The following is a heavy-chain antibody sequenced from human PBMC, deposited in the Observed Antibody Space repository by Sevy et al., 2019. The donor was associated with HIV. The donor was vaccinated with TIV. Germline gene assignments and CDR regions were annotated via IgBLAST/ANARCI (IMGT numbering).Heavy chain of an antibody. CDR2: ISAYNGNT. Sequence: DSVKVSCKASGYTFTSYGISWVRQAPRQGLERRGWISAYNGNTNYAQKLQGRVTMTTDTSTSTAYMELRSLRSDDTAVFYCARDSNYNDSSGYYYYYGMDVWGQGTTVSVSS. V-gene: IGHV1-18*01. D-gene: IGHD3-22*01. J-gene: IGHJ6*02. CDR3: ARDSNYNDSSGYYYYYGMDV. CDR1: GYTFTSYG.